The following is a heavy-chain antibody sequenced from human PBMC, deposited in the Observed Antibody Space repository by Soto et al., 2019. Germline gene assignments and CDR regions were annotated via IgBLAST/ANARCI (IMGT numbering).Heavy chain of an antibody. V-gene: IGHV4-59*08. J-gene: IGHJ5*02. D-gene: IGHD2-15*01. CDR2: VTQTNNA. Sequence: ASETLSLTCSVSGGSIGNFYLGWIRQSPEKGLEWLGYVTQTNNANHNPSLTGRLTISVDTTKNVFSLRLRSVTAADTAIYFCARHGYCGGGSCDWFDPWGQGTLVTVSS. CDR1: GGSIGNFY. CDR3: ARHGYCGGGSCDWFDP.